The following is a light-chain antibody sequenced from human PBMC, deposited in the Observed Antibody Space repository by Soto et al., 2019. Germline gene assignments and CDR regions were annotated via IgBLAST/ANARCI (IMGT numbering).Light chain of an antibody. J-gene: IGKJ5*01. CDR1: QTISTW. Sequence: DIHMTQAPWTLSSSFGGRVTITGRASQTISTWLALYQQKPGNAPKLLIFDASRLDSGVPSRFSGSGSGTEFTLTISRLPPDDFATYFCHSRAFGQGTRLEI. CDR2: DAS. V-gene: IGKV1-5*01. CDR3: HSRA.